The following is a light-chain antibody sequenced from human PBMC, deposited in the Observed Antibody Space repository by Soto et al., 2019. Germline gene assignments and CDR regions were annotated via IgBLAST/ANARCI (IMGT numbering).Light chain of an antibody. CDR2: DSS. V-gene: IGKV3-11*01. Sequence: EIVLTQSPATLSLSPGERATLSCRTSQSVGSSLAWYQQKPGQPPRLLIYDSSNRATGIPGRFSGSGSGTDFTLTISSLEPPDFAVYYCQQRSLLFTFGGGTKVDIK. CDR3: QQRSLLFT. J-gene: IGKJ4*01. CDR1: QSVGSS.